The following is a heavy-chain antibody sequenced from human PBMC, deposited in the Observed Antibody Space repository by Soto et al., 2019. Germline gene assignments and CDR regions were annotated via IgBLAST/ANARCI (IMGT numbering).Heavy chain of an antibody. V-gene: IGHV5-51*01. D-gene: IGHD4-17*01. CDR3: ARHFRRGYGDYVDYYYGMDV. CDR2: IYPGDSDT. Sequence: GESLKISCKGSGDSFTSYWIGWVRQMPGKGLEWMGIIYPGDSDTRYSPSFQGQVTISADKSVSTAYLQWSSLKASDTAMYYCARHFRRGYGDYVDYYYGMDVWGQGTTVTVSS. J-gene: IGHJ6*02. CDR1: GDSFTSYW.